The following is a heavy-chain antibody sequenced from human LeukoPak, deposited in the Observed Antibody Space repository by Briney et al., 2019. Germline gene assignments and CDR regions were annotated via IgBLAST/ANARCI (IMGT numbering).Heavy chain of an antibody. J-gene: IGHJ4*02. CDR2: INHSGST. V-gene: IGHV4-34*01. CDR1: GGSFSGYY. Sequence: SETLSLTCAVYGGSFSGYYWSWIRQPPGKGLEWIGEINHSGSTNYNPSLKSRVTISVDTSKNQFSLKLSSVTAADTAVYYCARGHDSLFDYWGQGTPVTVSS. CDR3: ARGHDSLFDY. D-gene: IGHD1-1*01.